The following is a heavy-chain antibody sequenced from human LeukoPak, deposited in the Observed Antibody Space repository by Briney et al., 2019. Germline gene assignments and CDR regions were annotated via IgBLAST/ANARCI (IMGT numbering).Heavy chain of an antibody. V-gene: IGHV3-73*01. Sequence: GGSLRLSCAASGFTFSGSAMHWVRQASGKGLEWVGRIGTKTNNYATVYGVSVKGRFTISRDDSKNTAYLQMNSLRTEDTAVYYCTTELSSVLSKFHWGQGTLVTVSS. CDR1: GFTFSGSA. CDR3: TTELSSVLSKFH. J-gene: IGHJ4*02. D-gene: IGHD3-3*02. CDR2: IGTKTNNYAT.